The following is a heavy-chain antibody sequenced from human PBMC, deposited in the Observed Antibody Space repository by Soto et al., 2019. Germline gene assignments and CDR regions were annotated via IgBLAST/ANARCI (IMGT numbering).Heavy chain of an antibody. CDR2: IKTDGSQT. CDR3: TSDRYPRFYHGSGSYPYY. J-gene: IGHJ4*02. Sequence: VQLMESGGGLVQPGGSLRLSCAASGFTFSSFWMSWVRQAPGKGLEWVANIKTDGSQTHYVDSVKGRFTISRDNPKTSLFLQMNSLRVEDTAVYFCTSDRYPRFYHGSGSYPYYWGQGTPVTVSS. D-gene: IGHD3-10*01. CDR1: GFTFSSFW. V-gene: IGHV3-7*03.